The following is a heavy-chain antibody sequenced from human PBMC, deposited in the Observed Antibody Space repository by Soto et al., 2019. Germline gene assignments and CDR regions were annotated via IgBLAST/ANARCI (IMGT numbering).Heavy chain of an antibody. V-gene: IGHV4-4*07. J-gene: IGHJ5*02. CDR1: GGSISSYY. D-gene: IGHD5-18*01. CDR2: IYTSGST. CDR3: ARVGYSYDYGGWFDP. Sequence: SETLSLTCTVCGGSISSYYWCWIRLPAGKGLEWIGRIYTSGSTNSNPSLKSRVTMSVDTTKNQFSLQLSSVTAADTAVYFCARVGYSYDYGGWFDPWGQGTLVTVSS.